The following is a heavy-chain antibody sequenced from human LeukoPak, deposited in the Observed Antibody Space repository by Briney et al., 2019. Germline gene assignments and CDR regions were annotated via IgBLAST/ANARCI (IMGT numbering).Heavy chain of an antibody. D-gene: IGHD1-1*01. Sequence: GASVKVSCKASGGTFSSYTIAWVRQAPGQGLEWLGGIIPFFGSANYAQKFQGRVTITADESTSTAFMELSSLRSEDTAVYYCATPPTGTTTTGEYYFDSWGQGTLVTSPQ. CDR1: GGTFSSYT. J-gene: IGHJ4*02. V-gene: IGHV1-69*13. CDR2: IIPFFGSA. CDR3: ATPPTGTTTTGEYYFDS.